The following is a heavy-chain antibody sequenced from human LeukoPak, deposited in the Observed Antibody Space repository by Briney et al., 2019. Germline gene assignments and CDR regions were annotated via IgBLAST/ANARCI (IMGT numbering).Heavy chain of an antibody. CDR3: ARSNYDFFDY. V-gene: IGHV4-39*01. CDR1: GASISSSSYY. J-gene: IGHJ4*02. Sequence: PSETLSLTCTVSGASISSSSYYWGWIRQPPGKGLEWIGSFYYTGSTYYNPSLKSRVTISVDTSKNQFSLKVSSVTAADKAVYYCARSNYDFFDYWGQGTLVTVSS. D-gene: IGHD3-3*01. CDR2: FYYTGST.